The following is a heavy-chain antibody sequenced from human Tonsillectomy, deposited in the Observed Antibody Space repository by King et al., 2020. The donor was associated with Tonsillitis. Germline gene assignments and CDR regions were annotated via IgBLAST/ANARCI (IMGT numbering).Heavy chain of an antibody. Sequence: QLVQSGAEVKKPGSSVKVSCKASGGTFKSYGISWVRQAPGQGLEWMGGIIPMFATARRNYAQKFQGRATITADESASTVYMELSSLRPEDTAVYYCARGMYCYDNRGPYFYDYWGQGTLVTVSS. CDR3: ARGMYCYDNRGPYFYDY. CDR1: GGTFKSYG. D-gene: IGHD3-22*01. V-gene: IGHV1-69*01. CDR2: IIPMFATARR. J-gene: IGHJ4*02.